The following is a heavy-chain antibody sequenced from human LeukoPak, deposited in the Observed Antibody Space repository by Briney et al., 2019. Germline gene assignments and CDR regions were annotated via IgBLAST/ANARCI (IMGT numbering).Heavy chain of an antibody. CDR3: ARDREGYSYGYDAFDI. J-gene: IGHJ3*02. D-gene: IGHD5-18*01. V-gene: IGHV4-59*01. CDR2: IYYSGST. Sequence: TPSETLSLTCTVSGSSISSYYWSWIRQPPGKGLEWIGYIYYSGSTNYNPSLKSRVTISADTSKNQFSLKLSSVTAADTAVYYCARDREGYSYGYDAFDIWGQGTMVTVSS. CDR1: GSSISSYY.